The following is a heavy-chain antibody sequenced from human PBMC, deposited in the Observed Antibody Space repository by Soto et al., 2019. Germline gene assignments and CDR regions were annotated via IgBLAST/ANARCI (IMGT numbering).Heavy chain of an antibody. CDR2: IYPGDPDSDN. CDR3: ARHVDGYGPSLDY. Sequence: GESLKISCKGSGYSFTRYWIGWVRQMPGKGLEWMGRIYPGDPDSDNRDTSSFPGHVTISIDKSTATAYLEWSSLKTSDTAIYYCARHVDGYGPSLDYWGQGTPVTVSS. CDR1: GYSFTRYW. D-gene: IGHD3-10*01. V-gene: IGHV5-51*01. J-gene: IGHJ4*02.